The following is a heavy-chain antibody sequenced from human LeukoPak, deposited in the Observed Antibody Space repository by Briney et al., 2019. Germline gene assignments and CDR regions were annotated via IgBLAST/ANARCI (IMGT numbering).Heavy chain of an antibody. D-gene: IGHD2-2*01. J-gene: IGHJ5*02. CDR3: ARRRPRVVPAAIRYNWFDP. CDR2: ISYDGSNK. CDR1: GFTFSSYG. V-gene: IGHV3-30*03. Sequence: GGSLRLSCAASGFTFSSYGMHWVRQAPGKGLEWVAVISYDGSNKYYADSVKGRFTISRDNSKNTLYLQMNSLRAEDTAVYYCARRRPRVVPAAIRYNWFDPWGQGTLVTVSS.